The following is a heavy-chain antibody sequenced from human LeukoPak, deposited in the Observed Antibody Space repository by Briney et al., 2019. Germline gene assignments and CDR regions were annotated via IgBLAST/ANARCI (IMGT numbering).Heavy chain of an antibody. CDR1: GGSISSYY. Sequence: SETLSLTCTVSGGSISSYYWSWIRQPPGKGLEWIGYIYYSGSTNYNPSLKSRVTISVDTSKNQFSLKLNSVTAADTAVYYCARPENGYSYGYYIYWGQGTLVTVSS. V-gene: IGHV4-59*01. CDR3: ARPENGYSYGYYIY. CDR2: IYYSGST. D-gene: IGHD5-18*01. J-gene: IGHJ4*02.